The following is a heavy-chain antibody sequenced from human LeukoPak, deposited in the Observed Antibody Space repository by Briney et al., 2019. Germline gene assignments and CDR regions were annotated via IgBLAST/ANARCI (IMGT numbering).Heavy chain of an antibody. CDR3: ARSLFPHFDY. Sequence: NPSETLSLTCTVSGGSISSSSYYWGWIRQPPGKGLKWIGSIYYSGSTYYNPSLKSRVTISVDTSKNQFSLKLSSVTAADTAVYYCARSLFPHFDYWGQGTLVTVSS. J-gene: IGHJ4*02. V-gene: IGHV4-39*07. CDR2: IYYSGST. CDR1: GGSISSSSYY.